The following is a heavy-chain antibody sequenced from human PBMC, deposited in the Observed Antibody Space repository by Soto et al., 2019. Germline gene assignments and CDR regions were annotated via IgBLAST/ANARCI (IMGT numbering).Heavy chain of an antibody. V-gene: IGHV4-39*01. D-gene: IGHD1-1*01. J-gene: IGHJ3*02. Sequence: QLQLQESGPGLVKPSETLSLTCTVSGGSITRSHYYWGWIRQPPGKGLEWIGSLSSSGSTYYNPSLSSRLTISAATSKHQYSLKLTSVTAADTAVYYCARPADRDNPPYAFDIWGQGTVVTVSS. CDR1: GGSITRSHYY. CDR2: LSSSGST. CDR3: ARPADRDNPPYAFDI.